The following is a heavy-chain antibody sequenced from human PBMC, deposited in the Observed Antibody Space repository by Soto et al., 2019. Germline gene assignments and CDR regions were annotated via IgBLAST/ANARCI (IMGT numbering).Heavy chain of an antibody. Sequence: GESLKISCNCSGYSFTSYWISWVRQMPGKGLEWMGRIDPSDSYTNYSPSFQGHVTISADKSISTAYLQWSSLKASDTAMYYCARPGHSSSWYYYGMDVWGQGTKVTVSS. J-gene: IGHJ6*02. D-gene: IGHD6-13*01. CDR2: IDPSDSYT. V-gene: IGHV5-10-1*01. CDR1: GYSFTSYW. CDR3: ARPGHSSSWYYYGMDV.